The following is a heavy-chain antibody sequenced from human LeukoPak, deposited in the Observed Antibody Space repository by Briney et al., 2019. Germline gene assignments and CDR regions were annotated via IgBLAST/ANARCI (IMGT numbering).Heavy chain of an antibody. CDR2: ISYDGSNK. CDR3: ARGRYYDILTGYYIY. Sequence: AGGSLRLSCAASGFTFSSYAMHWVRQAPGKGLEWVAVISYDGSNKYYADSVKGRFTISRDNSKNTLYLQMNSLRAEDTAVYYCARGRYYDILTGYYIYWGQGTLVTVSS. J-gene: IGHJ4*02. D-gene: IGHD3-9*01. CDR1: GFTFSSYA. V-gene: IGHV3-30-3*01.